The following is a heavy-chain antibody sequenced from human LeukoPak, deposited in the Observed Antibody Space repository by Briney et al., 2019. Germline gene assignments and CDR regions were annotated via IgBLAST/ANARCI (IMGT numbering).Heavy chain of an antibody. CDR1: GYTFTSYG. CDR3: ASAVVVPAAHDAFDI. V-gene: IGHV1-18*01. J-gene: IGHJ3*02. D-gene: IGHD2-2*01. Sequence: GASVKVSCKASGYTFTSYGISWVRQAPGQGLEWMGWISAYNGNTNYAQKLQGRFTMTTDTSTSTAYMELRSLRSDDTAVYYCASAVVVPAAHDAFDIWGQGTMVTVSS. CDR2: ISAYNGNT.